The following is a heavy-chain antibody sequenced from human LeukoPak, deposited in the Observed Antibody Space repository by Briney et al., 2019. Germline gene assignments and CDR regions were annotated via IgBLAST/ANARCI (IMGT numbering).Heavy chain of an antibody. Sequence: GGSLRLSCAASGFTFSSYSMNWVRQAPGKGLEWVSYISSSSSTIYYADSVKGRFTISRDNSKNTLYLQMNSLRAEDTAVYYCAKVWGPDYYGSGSIDYWGQGTLVTVSS. V-gene: IGHV3-48*01. J-gene: IGHJ4*02. CDR1: GFTFSSYS. CDR2: ISSSSSTI. D-gene: IGHD3-10*01. CDR3: AKVWGPDYYGSGSIDY.